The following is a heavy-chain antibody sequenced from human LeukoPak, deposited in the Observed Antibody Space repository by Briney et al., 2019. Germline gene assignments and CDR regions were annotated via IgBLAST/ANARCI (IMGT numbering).Heavy chain of an antibody. J-gene: IGHJ3*02. CDR3: ARAYSSSSGRDAFDS. Sequence: GGSLRLSCAASGFTFNSYNMNWVRPAPGRGLGWVSYICSISSTTYYADFVKVRFPISRDSAKTSLFLQMNSLRDEDTAVYYCARAYSSSSGRDAFDSWGLGTLVTVSS. V-gene: IGHV3-48*02. CDR1: GFTFNSYN. D-gene: IGHD6-6*01. CDR2: ICSISSTT.